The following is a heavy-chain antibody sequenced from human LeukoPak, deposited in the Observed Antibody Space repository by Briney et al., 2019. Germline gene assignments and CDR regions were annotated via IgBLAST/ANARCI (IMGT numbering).Heavy chain of an antibody. J-gene: IGHJ6*04. CDR1: GFTFDDYG. CDR2: INWNGGST. Sequence: GGSLRLSCAASGFTFDDYGMSWVRQAPGKGLEWVSGINWNGGSTGYADSVKGRFTISRDNAKNSLYLQMNSLRAEDTAVYYCAELGITMIGGVWGKGTAVTISS. CDR3: AELGITMIGGV. D-gene: IGHD3-10*02. V-gene: IGHV3-20*04.